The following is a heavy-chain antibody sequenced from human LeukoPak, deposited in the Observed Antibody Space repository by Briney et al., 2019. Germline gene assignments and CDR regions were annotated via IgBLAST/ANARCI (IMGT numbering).Heavy chain of an antibody. J-gene: IGHJ4*02. V-gene: IGHV4-34*01. D-gene: IGHD3-22*01. CDR1: GGSFSGYY. CDR2: INHSGST. CDR3: ARERTTYYYDSSGYYFDY. Sequence: PSETLSLTCAVYGGSFSGYYWSWIRQPPGKGLEWIGEINHSGSTNYNPSLKSRVTISVDTSKNEFSLKLSSVTAADTAVYYCARERTTYYYDSSGYYFDYWGQGTLVTVSS.